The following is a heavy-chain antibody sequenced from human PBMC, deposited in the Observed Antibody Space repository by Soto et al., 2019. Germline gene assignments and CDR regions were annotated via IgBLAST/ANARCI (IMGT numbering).Heavy chain of an antibody. CDR2: INPSGGST. CDR3: ASVTYYYGSGSYLGAWNGMDV. Sequence: QVQLVQSGAEVKKPGASVKVSCKASGYTFTSYYMHWVRQAPGQGLEWMGIINPSGGSTSYAQKFHGIVTMPRDTSTITVYMELSSLRSEDTAVYYYASVTYYYGSGSYLGAWNGMDVWGQGTTVTVSS. V-gene: IGHV1-46*01. CDR1: GYTFTSYY. J-gene: IGHJ6*02. D-gene: IGHD3-10*01.